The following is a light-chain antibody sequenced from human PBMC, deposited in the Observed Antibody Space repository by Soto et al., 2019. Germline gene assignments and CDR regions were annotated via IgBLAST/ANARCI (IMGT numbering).Light chain of an antibody. V-gene: IGKV3D-11*02. CDR1: QSINTY. CDR2: DAS. CDR3: QQRRSWQVT. Sequence: ENVLTQSPATLSLSPGEGATLCCRASQSINTYLAWYQQKPGQAPRLLIYDASKRATDIPARFSGSGSGTNFTLTISSLEPEDFAVYYCQQRRSWQVTFGQGTRLEI. J-gene: IGKJ5*01.